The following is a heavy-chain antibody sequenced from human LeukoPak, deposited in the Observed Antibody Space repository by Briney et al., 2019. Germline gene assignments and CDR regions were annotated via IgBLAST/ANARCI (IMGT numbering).Heavy chain of an antibody. J-gene: IGHJ6*02. Sequence: ASVKVSCKASGYTFTSYGISWVRQAPGQGLEWMGWISAYNGNTNYAQKLQGRVTMTTDTSTSTAYMELRSLRSDDTAVYYCARDQYQLLYSYYYYGMDVWGQGPTVTVSS. D-gene: IGHD2-2*02. CDR1: GYTFTSYG. CDR3: ARDQYQLLYSYYYYGMDV. CDR2: ISAYNGNT. V-gene: IGHV1-18*01.